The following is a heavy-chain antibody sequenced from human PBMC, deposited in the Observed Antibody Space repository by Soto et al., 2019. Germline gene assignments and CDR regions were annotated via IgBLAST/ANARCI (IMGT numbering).Heavy chain of an antibody. Sequence: PSETLSLTYTVSGGSISSYYWSWIRQPPGKGLEWIGYIYYSGSTNYNPSLKSRVTISVDTSKNQFSLKLSSVTAADTAVYYCARSGYCSGGSCYPYYYYYYGMDVWGQGTTVTVSS. D-gene: IGHD2-15*01. CDR3: ARSGYCSGGSCYPYYYYYYGMDV. J-gene: IGHJ6*02. CDR1: GGSISSYY. V-gene: IGHV4-59*01. CDR2: IYYSGST.